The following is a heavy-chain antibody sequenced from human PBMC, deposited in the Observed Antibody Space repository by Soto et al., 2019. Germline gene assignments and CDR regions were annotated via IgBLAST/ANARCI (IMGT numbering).Heavy chain of an antibody. V-gene: IGHV3-23*01. J-gene: IGHJ6*02. CDR2: IRGSGGST. CDR1: GFTFSSYA. CDR3: AKERTYYCGSGSYHHYGMDV. Sequence: EVQLLESGGGLVQPGGSLRLSCAASGFTFSSYAMSWVRQAPGKGLEWVSSIRGSGGSTQYADSVKGRFTISRDNSKKTLYLQMNSLRAEDTAVYYCAKERTYYCGSGSYHHYGMDVWGQGTTVTVSS. D-gene: IGHD3-10*01.